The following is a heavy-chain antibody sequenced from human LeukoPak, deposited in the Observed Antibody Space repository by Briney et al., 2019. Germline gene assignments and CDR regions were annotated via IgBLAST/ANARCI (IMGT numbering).Heavy chain of an antibody. CDR1: GYTFTSYY. CDR3: ARAPPNLGDYGGMPPFDY. D-gene: IGHD4-23*01. J-gene: IGHJ4*02. Sequence: ASVKVSCKASGYTFTSYYMHWVRQAPGQGLEWMGIINPSGGSTSYAQKFQGRVTMTRDMSTSTAYMELSSLRSEDTAVYYCARAPPNLGDYGGMPPFDYWGQGTLVTVSS. V-gene: IGHV1-46*01. CDR2: INPSGGST.